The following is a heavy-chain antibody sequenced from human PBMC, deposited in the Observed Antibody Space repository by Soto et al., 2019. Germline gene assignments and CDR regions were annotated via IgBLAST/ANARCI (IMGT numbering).Heavy chain of an antibody. CDR1: GFRFSDYY. V-gene: IGHV3-72*01. CDR3: VRGHNSFDY. J-gene: IGHJ4*02. D-gene: IGHD2-21*01. CDR2: TRNKANSYTT. Sequence: EVQLVESGGGLVQPGGSLRLSCEASGFRFSDYYMDWVRQAPGKGLEWVGRTRNKANSYTTEYAASVKGRFTISRDDSKNSVYLQMNSLKTEDTAVYYCVRGHNSFDYWGQGTLVTVSS.